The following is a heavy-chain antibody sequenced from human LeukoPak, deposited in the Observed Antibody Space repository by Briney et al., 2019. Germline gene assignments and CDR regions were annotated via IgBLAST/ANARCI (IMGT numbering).Heavy chain of an antibody. CDR3: ARGTPIAAAGTRWFDP. CDR2: MNPNSGNT. CDR1: GYTFTSYD. V-gene: IGHV1-8*01. J-gene: IGHJ5*02. Sequence: ASVKVSCKASGYTFTSYDINWVRQATGQGLEWMGWMNPNSGNTGYAQKFQGRVTMTRNTSISTACMELSSLRSEDMAVYYCARGTPIAAAGTRWFDPWGQGTLVTVSS. D-gene: IGHD6-13*01.